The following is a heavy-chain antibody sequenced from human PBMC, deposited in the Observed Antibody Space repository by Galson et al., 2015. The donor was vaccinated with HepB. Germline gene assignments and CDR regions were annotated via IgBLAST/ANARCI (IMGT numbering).Heavy chain of an antibody. V-gene: IGHV3-23*01. Sequence: SLRLSCAASGFTFSTYDMSWVRQAPGKGLDWVSQISGNGETTFYADSVKGRFTVSRDNSKNTLYLQMNSLRAEDTAVYYCANIKVTSFWYFDLWGRGTLVSVSS. CDR1: GFTFSTYD. CDR3: ANIKVTSFWYFDL. D-gene: IGHD2-21*02. CDR2: ISGNGETT. J-gene: IGHJ2*01.